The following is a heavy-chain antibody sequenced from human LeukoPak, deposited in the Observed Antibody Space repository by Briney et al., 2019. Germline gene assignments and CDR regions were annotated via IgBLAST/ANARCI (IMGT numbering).Heavy chain of an antibody. CDR3: ARDGGWEILHAFDI. CDR2: IYTSGST. V-gene: IGHV4-4*07. CDR1: GGSISSYY. J-gene: IGHJ3*02. D-gene: IGHD1-26*01. Sequence: PSETLSLTCTVSGGSISSYYWSWIRQPAGKGLEWIGRIYTSGSTNYNPSLKSRVTMSVDTSKNQFSLQLYSVTPDDTAVYYCARDGGWEILHAFDIWGQGTMVTVSS.